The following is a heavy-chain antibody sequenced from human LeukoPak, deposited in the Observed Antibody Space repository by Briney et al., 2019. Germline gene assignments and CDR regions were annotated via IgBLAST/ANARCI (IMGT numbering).Heavy chain of an antibody. CDR3: ARARAGVTEQPPDY. J-gene: IGHJ4*02. D-gene: IGHD2-21*02. CDR2: MNPNSGNT. V-gene: IGHV1-8*03. CDR1: GYTFTSYD. Sequence: GASVKVSCKASGYTFTSYDINWVRQATGQGLEWMRWMNPNSGNTGYAQKFQGRVTITRNTSISTAYMELSSLRSEDTAVYYCARARAGVTEQPPDYWGQGTLVTVSS.